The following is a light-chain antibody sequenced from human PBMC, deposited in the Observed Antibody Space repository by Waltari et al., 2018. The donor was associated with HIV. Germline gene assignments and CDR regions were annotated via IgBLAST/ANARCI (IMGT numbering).Light chain of an antibody. CDR1: ALSKQY. V-gene: IGLV3-25*03. J-gene: IGLJ2*01. CDR3: QSSDTTASHEL. CDR2: KDT. Sequence: SRDLTQPPSVSVSPGQTARITCPGDALSKQYSYWYQQKAGQAPVLVIFKDTERPSGIPERFSASSSGTTVTLTITSVEAEDEAEYFCQSSDTTASHELFGGGTKLTVL.